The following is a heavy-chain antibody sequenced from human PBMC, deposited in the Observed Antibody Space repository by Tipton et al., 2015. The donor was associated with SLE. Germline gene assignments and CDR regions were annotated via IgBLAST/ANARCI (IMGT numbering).Heavy chain of an antibody. D-gene: IGHD4-17*01. CDR3: ARHDSDYGYTDS. CDR1: GYSISNTNW. Sequence: LRLSCAVSGYSISNTNWWGWIRQPPGKGLEWIGYLYYTGNTNSNPSLESRVTMSVDTSKNQFSLKVNSVTAADTAVYYCARHDSDYGYTDSWGQGTLVTVSS. CDR2: LYYTGNT. V-gene: IGHV4-28*01. J-gene: IGHJ4*02.